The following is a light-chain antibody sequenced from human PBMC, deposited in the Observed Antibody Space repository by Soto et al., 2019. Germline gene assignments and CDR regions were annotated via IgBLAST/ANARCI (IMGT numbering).Light chain of an antibody. CDR1: QSINW. CDR3: QHYDTYSPMWT. J-gene: IGKJ1*01. V-gene: IGKV1-5*03. Sequence: DIQLAQSPSTLSAPVGDRITITCRATQSINWLAWYQQKPGKAPKLLIFEASRLESGVPSRFSGSGSGTEFTLTISSLQPDDFGTYYCQHYDTYSPMWTFGQGTKVDVK. CDR2: EAS.